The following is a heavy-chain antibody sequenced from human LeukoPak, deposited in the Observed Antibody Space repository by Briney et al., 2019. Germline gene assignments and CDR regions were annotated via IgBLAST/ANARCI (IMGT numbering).Heavy chain of an antibody. CDR2: IYHSGST. CDR1: GYSISSGYY. J-gene: IGHJ5*02. CDR3: ARRIAAAGTGWFDP. V-gene: IGHV4-38-2*01. D-gene: IGHD6-13*01. Sequence: SSETLSLTCAVSGYSISSGYYWGWIRQPPGKGLEGIGSIYHSGSTYYNPSLKSRVTISVDTTKNQFSLKLSSVTAADTAVYYCARRIAAAGTGWFDPWGQGTLVTVSS.